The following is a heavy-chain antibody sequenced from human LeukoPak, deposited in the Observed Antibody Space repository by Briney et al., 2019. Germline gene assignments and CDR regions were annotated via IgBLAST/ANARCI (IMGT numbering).Heavy chain of an antibody. D-gene: IGHD3-9*01. CDR2: IYYSGST. J-gene: IGHJ6*02. Sequence: SETLSLTCTVSGGSISSYYWSWIRQPPGKGLEWIGYIYYSGSTNYNPSLKSRVSISVDTSKNQFSLKLSSVTAADTAVYYCARQNSHYDILTAYRYYYGMDVWGQGTTVTVSS. CDR1: GGSISSYY. V-gene: IGHV4-59*08. CDR3: ARQNSHYDILTAYRYYYGMDV.